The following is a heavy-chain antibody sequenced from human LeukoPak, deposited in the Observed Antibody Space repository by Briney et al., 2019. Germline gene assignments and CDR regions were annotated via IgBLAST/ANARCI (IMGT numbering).Heavy chain of an antibody. J-gene: IGHJ3*02. D-gene: IGHD3/OR15-3a*01. CDR2: VYSSGTT. CDR3: ARLDYSDAFDI. Sequence: SETLSLTCIVSGDSISSGNHYWSWIRQPAGKGLEWIGRVYSSGTTNYNPSLKSRVTMSVDTSKNHFSLRLSSVTAADTAVYYCARLDYSDAFDIWGQGTMVTVSS. CDR1: GDSISSGNHY. V-gene: IGHV4-61*02.